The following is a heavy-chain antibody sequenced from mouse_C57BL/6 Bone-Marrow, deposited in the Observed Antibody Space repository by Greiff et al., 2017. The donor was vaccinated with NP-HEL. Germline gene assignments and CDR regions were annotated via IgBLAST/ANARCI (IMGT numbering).Heavy chain of an antibody. D-gene: IGHD1-1*01. CDR1: GFSLTSYG. V-gene: IGHV2-4*01. Sequence: VHLVESGPGLVQPSQSLSITCTVSGFSLTSYGVHWVRQPPGKGLEWLGVIWSGGSTDYNAAFISRLSISKDNSKSQVFFKMNSLQADDTAIYYCAKNSGLLRYPWYFDVWGTGTTVTVSS. CDR2: IWSGGST. CDR3: AKNSGLLRYPWYFDV. J-gene: IGHJ1*03.